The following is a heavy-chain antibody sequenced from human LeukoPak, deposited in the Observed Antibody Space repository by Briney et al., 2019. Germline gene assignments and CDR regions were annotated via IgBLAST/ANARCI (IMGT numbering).Heavy chain of an antibody. Sequence: ASVKVSCKASGYTFTSYDINWVRQATGQGLEWMGWMNPNSGNTGYAQKFQGRVTMTRNTSISTAYMELSSLRSEDTAVYYCARGRRVAAAVGYWGQGTLVTVSS. CDR1: GYTFTSYD. CDR2: MNPNSGNT. CDR3: ARGRRVAAAVGY. V-gene: IGHV1-8*01. J-gene: IGHJ4*02. D-gene: IGHD6-13*01.